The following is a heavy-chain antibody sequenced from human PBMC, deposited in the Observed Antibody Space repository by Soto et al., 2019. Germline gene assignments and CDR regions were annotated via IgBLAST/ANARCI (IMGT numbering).Heavy chain of an antibody. CDR2: IYPGDSDT. Sequence: GESLKISCKGSGYSFTSYWIGWVRQMPGKGLEWMGIIYPGDSDTRYSPSFQGQVTISADKSISTAYLQWSSLKASDTAMYYCARRTLCNHGVCYDYFDYCGQGTLVTVYS. D-gene: IGHD2-8*01. J-gene: IGHJ4*02. V-gene: IGHV5-51*01. CDR3: ARRTLCNHGVCYDYFDY. CDR1: GYSFTSYW.